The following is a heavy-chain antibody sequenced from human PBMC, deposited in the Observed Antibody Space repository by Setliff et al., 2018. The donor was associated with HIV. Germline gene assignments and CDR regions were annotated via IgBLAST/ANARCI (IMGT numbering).Heavy chain of an antibody. V-gene: IGHV3-21*01. Sequence: GGSLRLSCAASGFTFSSYSMNWVRQAPGKGLEWVSAISSGGEIMFYADSVKGRFTISRDNAKNSLYLQMNSLRAEDTAVYYCARDRPRGGGSLDAFDIWGQGTMVTVSS. CDR1: GFTFSSYS. D-gene: IGHD1-26*01. CDR2: ISSGGEIM. CDR3: ARDRPRGGGSLDAFDI. J-gene: IGHJ3*02.